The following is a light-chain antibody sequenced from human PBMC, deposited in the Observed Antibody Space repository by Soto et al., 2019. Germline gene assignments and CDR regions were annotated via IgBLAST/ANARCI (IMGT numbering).Light chain of an antibody. CDR2: GAS. Sequence: EIVLTQSPGTLSLSPGERATLSCRASQSVSSTYLAWYQQKPGQAPRLLIYGASSRATGIPDRFSGSGSGTDFTLTISRLEPVDFAVYYCQQYDTSLWTFGQGTKVEIK. CDR3: QQYDTSLWT. CDR1: QSVSSTY. J-gene: IGKJ1*01. V-gene: IGKV3-20*01.